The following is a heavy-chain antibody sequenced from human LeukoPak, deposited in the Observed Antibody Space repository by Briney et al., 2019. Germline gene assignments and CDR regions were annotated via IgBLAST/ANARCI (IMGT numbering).Heavy chain of an antibody. V-gene: IGHV3-23*01. CDR3: ARADGMDGYYYDSSGYPTLLDY. Sequence: PGGSLRLSCAASGFTFSSYAMSWVRQAPGKGLEWVSAISGSGGSTYYADSVKGRFTISRDNSKNTLYLQMNSLRSEDTAVYYCARADGMDGYYYDSSGYPTLLDYWGQGTLVTVSS. D-gene: IGHD3-22*01. CDR2: ISGSGGST. J-gene: IGHJ4*02. CDR1: GFTFSSYA.